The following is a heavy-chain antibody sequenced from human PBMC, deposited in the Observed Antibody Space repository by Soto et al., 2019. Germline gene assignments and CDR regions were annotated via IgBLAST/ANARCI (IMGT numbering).Heavy chain of an antibody. Sequence: PSGTLSLTCTVSGGSVSSGSYYWSWIRQPPGKGLEWIGYIYYSGSTNYNPSLKSRVTISVDTSKNQFSLKLSSVTAADTAVYYCARERGAQADPWGQGTLVTVSS. V-gene: IGHV4-61*01. CDR3: ARERGAQADP. CDR2: IYYSGST. J-gene: IGHJ5*02. CDR1: GGSVSSGSYY.